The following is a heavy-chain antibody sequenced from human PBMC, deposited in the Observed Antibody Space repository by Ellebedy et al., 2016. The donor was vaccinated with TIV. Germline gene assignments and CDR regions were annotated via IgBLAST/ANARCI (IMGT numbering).Heavy chain of an antibody. CDR2: ISGDGGST. CDR1: GFTFRNFF. Sequence: ETLSLXCATSGFTFRNFFMSWVRQTPGKGLEWVSTISGDGGSTHFADSVKGRFTISRDNSKNTMYLQMNSLRADDTAVYYCRQGHYADYWGQGTLVTVSS. V-gene: IGHV3-23*01. J-gene: IGHJ4*02. CDR3: RQGHYADY.